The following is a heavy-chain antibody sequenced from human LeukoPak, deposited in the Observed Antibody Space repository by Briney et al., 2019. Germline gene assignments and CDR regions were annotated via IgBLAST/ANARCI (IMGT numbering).Heavy chain of an antibody. V-gene: IGHV4-59*12. D-gene: IGHD4-17*01. CDR2: FNHSGST. J-gene: IGHJ1*01. CDR3: ARSNYGDYVPPEYFQH. CDR1: GDSLSSYY. Sequence: SETLSLTCTVSGDSLSSYYWSWIRQPPGKGLGWMGYFNHSGSTYYNPSLKSRVTISVDRSKNQFSLKLSSVTAADTAVYYCARSNYGDYVPPEYFQHWGQGTLVTVSS.